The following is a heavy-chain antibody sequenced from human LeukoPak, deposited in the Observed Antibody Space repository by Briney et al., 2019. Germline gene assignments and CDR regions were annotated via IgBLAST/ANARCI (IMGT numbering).Heavy chain of an antibody. V-gene: IGHV3-73*01. CDR1: GFTFSDSV. J-gene: IGHJ4*01. D-gene: IGHD3-3*01. CDR2: IRSKTKSGET. Sequence: GGSLRLSCYVSGFTFSDSVIHWVRHAAGKGLEWVGRIRSKTKSGETAYAASVKGRFTISRDDSKDTAYLQMNSLRPEDTAVYYCTSPAHDFDIWSGYYSLWGHGTQVTVSS. CDR3: TSPAHDFDIWSGYYSL.